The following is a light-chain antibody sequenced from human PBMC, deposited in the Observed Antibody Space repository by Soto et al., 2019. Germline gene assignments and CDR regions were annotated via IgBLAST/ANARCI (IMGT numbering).Light chain of an antibody. J-gene: IGLJ2*01. V-gene: IGLV2-11*01. CDR3: CSYAVSYTLVL. CDR1: SSDVGGYNY. Sequence: QSVLTQPRSVSGSPGQSVTISCTGTSSDVGGYNYVSWYQQHPGKAPKLMIYDVSKRPSGVPDRFSGSKSGNTASLTISGLQAEDEADYYCCSYAVSYTLVLFGGGTKLTVL. CDR2: DVS.